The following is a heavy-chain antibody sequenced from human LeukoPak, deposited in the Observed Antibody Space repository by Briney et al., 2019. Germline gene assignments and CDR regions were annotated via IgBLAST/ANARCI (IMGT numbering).Heavy chain of an antibody. Sequence: SETLSLTCTVYGGSISSYSWSWIRQPAGKGLEWNERIYTSGSTNYNPSLKSRVTMSVDTSKNQFSLKLSSVTAADTAVYYCARNGWNYGLLAFDIWGQGTMFTVSS. CDR1: GGSISSYS. CDR3: ARNGWNYGLLAFDI. J-gene: IGHJ3*02. CDR2: IYTSGST. D-gene: IGHD1-7*01. V-gene: IGHV4-4*07.